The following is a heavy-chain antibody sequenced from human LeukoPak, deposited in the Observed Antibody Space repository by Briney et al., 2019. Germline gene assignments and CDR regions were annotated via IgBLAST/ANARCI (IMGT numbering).Heavy chain of an antibody. Sequence: SETLSLTCTVSGYSISSGYYWGWIRQPPGKGLEWIGIIYHSGSTYYTPSLKSRVTISVDTSKNQCSLKLNSVTAADTAVYYCARDQGAARPIDYWGQGTLVTVSS. CDR2: IYHSGST. V-gene: IGHV4-38-2*02. J-gene: IGHJ4*02. CDR3: ARDQGAARPIDY. D-gene: IGHD6-6*01. CDR1: GYSISSGYY.